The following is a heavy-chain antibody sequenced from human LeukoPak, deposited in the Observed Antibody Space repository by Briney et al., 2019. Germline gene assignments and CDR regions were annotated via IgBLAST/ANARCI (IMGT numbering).Heavy chain of an antibody. CDR1: GFTFSSYA. D-gene: IGHD6-19*01. Sequence: GGSLRLSCAASGFTFSSYAMSWVRQAPGKGLEWVSAISGSGGSTYYADSVKGRFTISRDNAKNSLYLQMNSLRAEDTAVYYCARAFSSGWYYWGQGTLVTVSS. J-gene: IGHJ4*02. CDR2: ISGSGGST. V-gene: IGHV3-23*01. CDR3: ARAFSSGWYY.